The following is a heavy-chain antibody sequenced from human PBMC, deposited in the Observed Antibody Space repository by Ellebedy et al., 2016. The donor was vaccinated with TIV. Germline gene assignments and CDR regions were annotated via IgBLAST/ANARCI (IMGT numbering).Heavy chain of an antibody. D-gene: IGHD1-26*01. CDR1: GLTFGNYV. CDR2: ISGSGGNT. CDR3: AKDFGRAPHY. Sequence: GGSLRLSCTASGLTFGNYVMSWVRQAPGKGLEWVSTISGSGGNTYYADSVKGRFTISRDNSKNTLYLQMNSLSAEDTAVYYCAKDFGRAPHYWGQGTLVTVSS. J-gene: IGHJ4*02. V-gene: IGHV3-23*01.